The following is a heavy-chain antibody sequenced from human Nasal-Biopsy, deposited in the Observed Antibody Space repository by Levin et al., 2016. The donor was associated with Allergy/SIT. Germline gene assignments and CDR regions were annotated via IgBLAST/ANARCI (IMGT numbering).Heavy chain of an antibody. J-gene: IGHJ4*02. D-gene: IGHD1-26*01. Sequence: GSLRLSCAASGFTFSSYAMTWIRQPPGKGLEWIGYIYYSGSTNYNPSLKSRVTISVDMAKNQFSLKLSSVTAADTAVYYCARDSGTLVWTHWGQGTLVTVSS. CDR2: IYYSGST. V-gene: IGHV4-59*01. CDR1: GFTFSSYA. CDR3: ARDSGTLVWTH.